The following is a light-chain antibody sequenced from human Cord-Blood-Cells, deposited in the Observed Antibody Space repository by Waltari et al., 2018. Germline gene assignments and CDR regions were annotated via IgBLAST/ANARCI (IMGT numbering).Light chain of an antibody. J-gene: IGKJ4*01. CDR2: AAS. CDR3: QQSYSTLRT. CDR1: QSISSY. Sequence: DIQMTQSPSSLSESVGDRVTITCRASQSISSYLNWYQQKPGKAPKLLIYAASSLQSGVPSRFSGSGSGTDFTLTISSLQPEDFATYYCQQSYSTLRTFGGGTKVEIK. V-gene: IGKV1-39*01.